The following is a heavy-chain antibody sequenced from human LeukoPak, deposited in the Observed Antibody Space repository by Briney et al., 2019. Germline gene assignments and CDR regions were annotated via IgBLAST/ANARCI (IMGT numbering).Heavy chain of an antibody. D-gene: IGHD3/OR15-3a*01. CDR3: ARGDGNDFKWFDP. Sequence: SETLSLTCTVSGGSISSSSYYWGWIRQPPGKGLEWIGSIYYSGSTYYNPSLKSRVTISVDTSRNQFTLKLSSVTAADTAVYYCARGDGNDFKWFDPWGQGTLVTVSS. CDR1: GGSISSSSYY. CDR2: IYYSGST. V-gene: IGHV4-39*06. J-gene: IGHJ5*02.